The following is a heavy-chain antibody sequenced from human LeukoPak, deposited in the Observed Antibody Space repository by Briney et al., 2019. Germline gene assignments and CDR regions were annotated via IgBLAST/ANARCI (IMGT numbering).Heavy chain of an antibody. J-gene: IGHJ5*02. D-gene: IGHD1-1*01. CDR3: ARHPISSNWPRGHWFDP. Sequence: ASVKISCKASGYIFTSYYMNWVRQAPGQGPEWMGIINPNGGSTTYSQRFQGRVSMTRDTSTSTVYMELTSLTFEDTAMYYCARHPISSNWPRGHWFDPWGQGTLVTVSS. CDR1: GYIFTSYY. V-gene: IGHV1-46*01. CDR2: INPNGGST.